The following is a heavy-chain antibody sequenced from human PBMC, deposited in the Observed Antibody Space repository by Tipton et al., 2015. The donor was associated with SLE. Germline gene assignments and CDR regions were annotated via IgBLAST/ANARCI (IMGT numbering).Heavy chain of an antibody. Sequence: LRLSCSVSGDFISAYYWTWIRQPPGKGLEWIGNIYTTGNTKYNPSLKSRVNISVDKSKKQFSLTLTSATAADTAVYFCARLRAIRGIDPWGQGILVTVSS. D-gene: IGHD3-9*01. J-gene: IGHJ5*02. CDR2: IYTTGNT. CDR1: GDFISAYY. CDR3: ARLRAIRGIDP. V-gene: IGHV4-4*09.